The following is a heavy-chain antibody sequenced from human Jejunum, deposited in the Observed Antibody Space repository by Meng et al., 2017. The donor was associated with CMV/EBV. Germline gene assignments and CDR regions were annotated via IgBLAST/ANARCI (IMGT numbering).Heavy chain of an antibody. CDR2: ISGSGDSR. J-gene: IGHJ6*02. CDR3: AKDRLARITYYYYYGMDV. Sequence: MSWVRQAPGKGLEWIAYISGSGDSRHYADSVKGRFTISRDNSKNTVYLQMNSLRAEDTAVYYCAKDRLARITYYYYYGMDVWGQGTTVTVSS. V-gene: IGHV3-23*01. D-gene: IGHD5-12*01.